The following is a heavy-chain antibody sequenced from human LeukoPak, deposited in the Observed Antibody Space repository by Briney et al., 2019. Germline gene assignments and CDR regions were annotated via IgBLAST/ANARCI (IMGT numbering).Heavy chain of an antibody. D-gene: IGHD6-6*01. CDR3: ARDSSSSYYFDY. CDR1: GGSISSGSYY. Sequence: PSETLSLTCTVSGGSISSGSYYWSWIRQPAGKGLEWIGRIYTSGSTNYNPSLKSRVTISVDTSKNQFSLKLSSVTAAGTAVYYCARDSSSSYYFDYWGQGTLVTVSS. CDR2: IYTSGST. V-gene: IGHV4-61*02. J-gene: IGHJ4*02.